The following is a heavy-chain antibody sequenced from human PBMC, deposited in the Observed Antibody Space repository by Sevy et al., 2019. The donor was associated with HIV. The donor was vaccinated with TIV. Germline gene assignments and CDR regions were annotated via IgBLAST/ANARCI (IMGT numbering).Heavy chain of an antibody. CDR2: INSHGSIT. V-gene: IGHV3-74*01. J-gene: IGHJ6*02. CDR3: ARGQLLQFLEWPSYGLDV. D-gene: IGHD3-3*01. Sequence: GVSLRLSCAASGFSFSSHWMFWVRQAPGKGLVWVSHINSHGSITNYADSVKGRFAISRDNTKNTVHLQMNSLRAEDTAVYYCARGQLLQFLEWPSYGLDVWGQGTTVTVSS. CDR1: GFSFSSHW.